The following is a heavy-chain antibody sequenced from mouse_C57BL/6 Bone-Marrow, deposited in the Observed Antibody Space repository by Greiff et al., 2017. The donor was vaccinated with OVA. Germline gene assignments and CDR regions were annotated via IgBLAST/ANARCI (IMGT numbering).Heavy chain of an antibody. CDR2: IHPNSGST. V-gene: IGHV1-64*01. J-gene: IGHJ2*01. D-gene: IGHD4-1*01. CDR1: GYTFTSYW. Sequence: QVHVKQPGAELVKPGASVKLSCKASGYTFTSYWMHWVKQRPGQGLEWIGMIHPNSGSTNYNEKFKSKATLTVDQSSSTAYMHLSSLTSEDSAVYDCERAWGNWDYFDYWGQGTTLTVSS. CDR3: ERAWGNWDYFDY.